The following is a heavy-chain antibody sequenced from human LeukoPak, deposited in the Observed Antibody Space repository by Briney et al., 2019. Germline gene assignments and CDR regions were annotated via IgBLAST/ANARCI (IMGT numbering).Heavy chain of an antibody. Sequence: PSETLSLTCIVSGGSASISSFYWSWIRQPPGKGLEWIGYIYYSGSTNYNPSLKSRVTMSIDTSKNQFSLKLSSVTAADTAVYYCARGFGSSWYYFDYWGQGTLVTVSS. V-gene: IGHV4-59*12. J-gene: IGHJ4*02. CDR1: GGSASISSFY. CDR2: IYYSGST. D-gene: IGHD6-13*01. CDR3: ARGFGSSWYYFDY.